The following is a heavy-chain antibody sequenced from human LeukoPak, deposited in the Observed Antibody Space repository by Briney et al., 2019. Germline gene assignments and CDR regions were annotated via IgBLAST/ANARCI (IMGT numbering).Heavy chain of an antibody. V-gene: IGHV3-48*04. CDR3: ARDYSNYNSGMDV. J-gene: IGHJ6*02. Sequence: GGSLRLSCAASGFTFSSYWMSWVRQAPGKGLEWVSYISSSGSTIYYADSVKGRFTISRDNAKNSLYLQMNSLRAEDTAVYYCARDYSNYNSGMDVWGQGTTVTVSS. CDR2: ISSSGSTI. CDR1: GFTFSSYW. D-gene: IGHD4-11*01.